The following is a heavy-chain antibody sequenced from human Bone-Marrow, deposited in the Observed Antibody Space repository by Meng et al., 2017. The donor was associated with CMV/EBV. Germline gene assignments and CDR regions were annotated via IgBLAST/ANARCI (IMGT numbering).Heavy chain of an antibody. V-gene: IGHV3-43*01. Sequence: GESLKISCAASGFTFAGYTMHWVRQRPGAGLEWVSLVSWDGGTAFYSESVKGRFTISRDNREKSLYLQMSSLTTEDTALYYCVKDMYGGVDYDYLSDYTMDVWGQGTTVTVSS. CDR1: GFTFAGYT. CDR2: VSWDGGTA. J-gene: IGHJ6*02. D-gene: IGHD3-16*01. CDR3: VKDMYGGVDYDYLSDYTMDV.